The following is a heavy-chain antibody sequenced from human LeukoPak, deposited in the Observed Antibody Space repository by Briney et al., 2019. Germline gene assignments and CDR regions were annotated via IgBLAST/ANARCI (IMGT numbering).Heavy chain of an antibody. D-gene: IGHD5-12*01. J-gene: IGHJ4*02. V-gene: IGHV3-23*01. CDR1: GFTFSRYA. CDR2: ISDSGSTA. Sequence: PGGSLRLSCEASGFTFSRYAMSWVRQAPGKGLEWVSGISDSGSTAFYADSVKGRFTSSRDNPKNTLYLQINSLRAEDTAVYYCAKDMQTWPRFPDYWGQGTLVTVSS. CDR3: AKDMQTWPRFPDY.